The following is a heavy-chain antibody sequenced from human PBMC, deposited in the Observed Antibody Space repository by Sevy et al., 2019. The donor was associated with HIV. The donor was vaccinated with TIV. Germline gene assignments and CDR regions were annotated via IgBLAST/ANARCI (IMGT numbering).Heavy chain of an antibody. D-gene: IGHD2-15*01. Sequence: LSLTCAASGFTFSDSWMTWVRQGPGKGLEWVANINQAGSDKYYVDSVRGRFTTSRDNAKNSLYLQMNSLRVEDTALYYCAGGGFLSRYWGQGSLVTVSS. J-gene: IGHJ4*02. V-gene: IGHV3-7*01. CDR2: INQAGSDK. CDR1: GFTFSDSW. CDR3: AGGGFLSRY.